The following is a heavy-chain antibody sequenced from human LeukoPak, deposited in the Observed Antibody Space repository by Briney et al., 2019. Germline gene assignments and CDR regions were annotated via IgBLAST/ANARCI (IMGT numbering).Heavy chain of an antibody. J-gene: IGHJ3*02. CDR3: ARASLNRNYYDSSGPPFAFDI. V-gene: IGHV4-59*01. D-gene: IGHD3-22*01. Sequence: SETLSLTCTVSGGSISSYYWSWIRQPPGKGLEWIGYIYYSGSTNYNPSLKSRVTISVDTSKNQFSLKLSSVTAADTAVYYCARASLNRNYYDSSGPPFAFDIRGQGTMVTVSS. CDR2: IYYSGST. CDR1: GGSISSYY.